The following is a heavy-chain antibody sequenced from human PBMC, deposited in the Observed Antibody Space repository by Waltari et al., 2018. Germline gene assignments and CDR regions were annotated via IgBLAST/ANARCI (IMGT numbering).Heavy chain of an antibody. CDR1: GYTFTGYY. CDR3: ARDFRGVLDY. CDR2: INTNSGDT. J-gene: IGHJ4*02. Sequence: QVQLVQSGAEVKKPGASVKVSCKASGYTFTGYYMHWVRQAPGQGLEWMGWINTNSGDTNYAQKLQGRVTMTRDTAISTAYMELSRLRADDTAVYYCARDFRGVLDYWGQGTLVTVSS. V-gene: IGHV1-2*02. D-gene: IGHD3-3*01.